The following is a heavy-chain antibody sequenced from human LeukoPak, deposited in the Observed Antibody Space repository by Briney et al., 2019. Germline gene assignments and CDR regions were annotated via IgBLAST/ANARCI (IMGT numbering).Heavy chain of an antibody. CDR1: GLTFSDYY. J-gene: IGHJ4*02. D-gene: IGHD3-22*01. V-gene: IGHV3-11*01. CDR3: ARDLNMYYYDSSGYYLDY. CDR2: ISSSGSTI. Sequence: GGSLRLSCAASGLTFSDYYMSWIRQAPGKGLEWVSYISSSGSTIYYADSVKGRFTISRDNAKNSLYLQMNSLRAEDTAVYYCARDLNMYYYDSSGYYLDYWGQGTLVTVSS.